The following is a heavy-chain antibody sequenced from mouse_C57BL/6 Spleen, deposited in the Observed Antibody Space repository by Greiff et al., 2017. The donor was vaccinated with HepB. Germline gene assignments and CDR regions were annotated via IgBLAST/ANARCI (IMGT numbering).Heavy chain of an antibody. CDR1: GYTFTSYW. V-gene: IGHV1-7*01. D-gene: IGHD3-2*02. J-gene: IGHJ4*01. CDR3: ARSQTAQATYVSYYYAMDY. Sequence: VQLQQSGAELAKPGASVKLSCKASGYTFTSYWMHWVKQRPGQGLEWIGYINPSSGYTKYNQKFKDKATLTADKSSSTAYMQLSSLTYEDSAVYYCARSQTAQATYVSYYYAMDYWGQGTSVTVSS. CDR2: INPSSGYT.